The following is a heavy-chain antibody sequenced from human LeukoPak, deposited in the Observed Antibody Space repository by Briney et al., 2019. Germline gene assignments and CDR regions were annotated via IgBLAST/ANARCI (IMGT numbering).Heavy chain of an antibody. Sequence: ASVKVSCKASGYTFTSYYMHWVRQAPGQGLEWMGIINPSGGSTSYAQKFQGRVTMTRDTSTSTVYMELSSLRSEDTAVYYCARANCLGRPAYDFWSGYYTDYYYYYGMDVWGQGTTVTVSS. CDR2: INPSGGST. V-gene: IGHV1-46*01. CDR3: ARANCLGRPAYDFWSGYYTDYYYYYGMDV. J-gene: IGHJ6*02. D-gene: IGHD3-3*01. CDR1: GYTFTSYY.